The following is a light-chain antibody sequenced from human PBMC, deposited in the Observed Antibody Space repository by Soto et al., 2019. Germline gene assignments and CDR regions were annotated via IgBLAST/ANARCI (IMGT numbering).Light chain of an antibody. CDR3: QQRDNRPVT. V-gene: IGKV3-11*01. Sequence: EIVLTQSPATLSLSPGKRATLSCRASQSVSNFLAWYQQKPGQAPRLLIYDTFNRATGIPARFSGSGSGTDFTLTINNLQPEDFAVYYCQQRDNRPVTFGQGTRLEIK. CDR1: QSVSNF. CDR2: DTF. J-gene: IGKJ5*01.